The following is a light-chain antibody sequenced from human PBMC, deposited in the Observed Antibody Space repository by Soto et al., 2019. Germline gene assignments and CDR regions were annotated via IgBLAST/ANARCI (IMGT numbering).Light chain of an antibody. V-gene: IGKV3-20*01. Sequence: EIVLTQSPGTLSLSPGERATLSCRASQSVSSSYLAWYQQNPGQAPRLLIYGASSRATGIPDRFSGSGSGTDFNLTISRLEPEDFAVYYCQQYGSSLAWTFGQGTKVEIK. CDR1: QSVSSSY. CDR3: QQYGSSLAWT. CDR2: GAS. J-gene: IGKJ1*01.